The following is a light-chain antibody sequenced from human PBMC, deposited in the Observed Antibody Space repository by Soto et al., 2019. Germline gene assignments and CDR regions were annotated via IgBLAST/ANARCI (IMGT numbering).Light chain of an antibody. V-gene: IGKV3-20*01. Sequence: EVVTTQSPATLSVSPGERATLSCRASEILSSNYLAWYQQKPGQAPRLLIYGESRRATGIPDRFSGSGSGTDFTLAIRRLEPEDSAVYYCQQYGGSPSITFGQGTRLEIK. CDR2: GES. CDR3: QQYGGSPSIT. CDR1: EILSSNY. J-gene: IGKJ5*01.